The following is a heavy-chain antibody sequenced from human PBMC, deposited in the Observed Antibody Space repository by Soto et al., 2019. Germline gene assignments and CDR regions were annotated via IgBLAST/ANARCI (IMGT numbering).Heavy chain of an antibody. CDR1: GYTFTSYA. CDR2: INAGNGNT. V-gene: IGHV1-3*01. CDR3: AREKWGSGSRWLDP. Sequence: ASVKVSRKASGYTFTSYAMHWVRQAPGQRLEWMGWINAGNGNTKYSQNFQGRVTINQDTSASTAYMELSSLTSEDTAVYYCAREKWGSGSRWLDPWGQGTLVTVSS. D-gene: IGHD6-19*01. J-gene: IGHJ5*02.